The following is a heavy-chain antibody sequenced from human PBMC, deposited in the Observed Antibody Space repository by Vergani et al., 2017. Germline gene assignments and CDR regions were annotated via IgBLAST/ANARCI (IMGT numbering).Heavy chain of an antibody. CDR3: ARAPTDYYGSGSYYH. J-gene: IGHJ5*02. CDR1: GGSINPSSSF. CDR2: INHSGST. Sequence: QLQLQESGPGLVKPSETLSLICTVSGGSINPSSSFWGWIRQSPGKGLEWIGEINHSGSTNYNPSLKSRVTMSVDTSKNQFSLKLSSVTAADTAVYYCARAPTDYYGSGSYYHWGQGTLVTVSS. V-gene: IGHV4-39*07. D-gene: IGHD3-10*01.